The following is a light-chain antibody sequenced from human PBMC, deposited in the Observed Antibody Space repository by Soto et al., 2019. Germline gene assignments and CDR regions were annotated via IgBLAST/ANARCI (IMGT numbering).Light chain of an antibody. CDR2: AAS. J-gene: IGKJ1*01. CDR3: QQSSSGRT. V-gene: IGKV1-39*01. Sequence: DIQMTQSPSSLSGSVGDRVTITCRASQSIGNYLNWYQVKPGKAPKLLIYAASSLQSGVPSRFSGSGSGTHFTLTIRGRQREDFSAYYCQQSSSGRTFGQGTKVEIK. CDR1: QSIGNY.